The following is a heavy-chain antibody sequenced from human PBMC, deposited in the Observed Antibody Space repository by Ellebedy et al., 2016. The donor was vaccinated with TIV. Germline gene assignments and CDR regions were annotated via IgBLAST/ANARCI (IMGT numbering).Heavy chain of an antibody. CDR1: GYTFISYG. CDR2: INVNDGDT. Sequence: AASVKVSCKTSGYTFISYGISWVRQAPGQGLEWMGRINVNDGDTKYAQKFQGRVTMTTDTSTSTAYMELRSLRYDDTAVYYCARVGDGDYSGYFEYWGQGTPVTVSS. V-gene: IGHV1-18*01. CDR3: ARVGDGDYSGYFEY. D-gene: IGHD4-17*01. J-gene: IGHJ4*02.